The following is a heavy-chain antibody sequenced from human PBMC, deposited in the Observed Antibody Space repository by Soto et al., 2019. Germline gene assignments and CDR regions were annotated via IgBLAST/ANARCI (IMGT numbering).Heavy chain of an antibody. V-gene: IGHV1-3*01. CDR3: ARSSGWYVWFDP. CDR2: INAGNGNT. Sequence: ASLKVSCKSSGYTFTSYAMHWVRQAPGQRLEWMGWINAGNGNTKYSQKFQGRVTITRDTSASTAYMELSSLRSEDTAVYYCARSSGWYVWFDPWGQGTLVTVSS. J-gene: IGHJ5*02. CDR1: GYTFTSYA. D-gene: IGHD6-13*01.